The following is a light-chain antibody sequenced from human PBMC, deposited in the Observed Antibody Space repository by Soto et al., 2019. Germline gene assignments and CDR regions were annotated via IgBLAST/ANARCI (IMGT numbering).Light chain of an antibody. CDR1: QSVSSSY. J-gene: IGKJ5*01. V-gene: IGKV3D-20*02. CDR2: GAS. CDR3: QQRSNSIT. Sequence: IVLTKSPGTLSLYPGQRATLSCRASQSVSSSYLAWYQQRPGQAPRLLIFGASTRATGIPDRFSGGGSGTDFTLTISSLEPEEFAVYYCQQRSNSITFGQGTRLEIK.